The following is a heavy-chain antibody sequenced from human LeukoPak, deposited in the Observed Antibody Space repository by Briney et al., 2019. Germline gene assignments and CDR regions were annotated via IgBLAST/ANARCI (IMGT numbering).Heavy chain of an antibody. CDR3: ARDLRDGYNWWFDP. CDR1: GFPFSSYE. Sequence: PGGSLRLSCAASGFPFSSYEMKWVRQAPGKGLEWVSYISSSGSTIHYAYSVKGRFTISRDNAKNSLYLQMNSLRAEDTAVYYCARDLRDGYNWWFDPWGQGTLVTVSS. D-gene: IGHD5-24*01. CDR2: ISSSGSTI. V-gene: IGHV3-48*03. J-gene: IGHJ5*02.